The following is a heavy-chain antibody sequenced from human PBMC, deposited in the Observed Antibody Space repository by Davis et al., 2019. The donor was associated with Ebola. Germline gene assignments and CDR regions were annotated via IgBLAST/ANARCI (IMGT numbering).Heavy chain of an antibody. CDR2: IGTAGDT. J-gene: IGHJ4*02. Sequence: GESLKISCAASGFTFSSYAMSWVRQAPGKGLEWVSAIGTAGDTYYPGSVKGRFTISRENAKNSLYLQMNSLRAGDTAVYYCAKSHCSGGSCPYYFDFWGQGTQVTVSS. CDR1: GFTFSSYA. D-gene: IGHD2-15*01. CDR3: AKSHCSGGSCPYYFDF. V-gene: IGHV3-13*01.